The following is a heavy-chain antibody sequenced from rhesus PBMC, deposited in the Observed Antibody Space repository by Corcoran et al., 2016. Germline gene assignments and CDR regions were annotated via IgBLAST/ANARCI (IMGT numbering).Heavy chain of an antibody. CDR3: AAVEVEYCTGSGCYWNYFDY. J-gene: IGHJ4*01. CDR2: IHPGYGST. V-gene: IGHV1-70*01. CDR1: GYIFTSYV. D-gene: IGHD2-21*01. Sequence: QEQLVQSGAEVKKPGASVKVSCKASGYIFTSYVISWLRQAPGQGFEWMGGIHPGYGSTRQAQKFQGRVTITADMSTSTVYMELSSLRSEDMCVYYCAAVEVEYCTGSGCYWNYFDYWGQGVLVTVSS.